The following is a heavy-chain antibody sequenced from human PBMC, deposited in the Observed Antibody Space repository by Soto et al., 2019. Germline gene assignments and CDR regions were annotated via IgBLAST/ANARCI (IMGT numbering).Heavy chain of an antibody. V-gene: IGHV4-39*01. CDR3: ARLNGYCVSTNCQGYYGMDV. CDR1: GDSISNSRFY. D-gene: IGHD2-2*03. Sequence: PSETLSLTCSVSGDSISNSRFYWAWIRQPPGEGLEWIGSIYHTGNAYYNPSLKSRVTIFVDTSKNQFSLRLTSVTAADTAVYYCARLNGYCVSTNCQGYYGMDVWGQGTTVTVSS. CDR2: IYHTGNA. J-gene: IGHJ6*02.